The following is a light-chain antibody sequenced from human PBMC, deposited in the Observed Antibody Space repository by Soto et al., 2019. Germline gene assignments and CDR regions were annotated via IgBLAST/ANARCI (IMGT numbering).Light chain of an antibody. J-gene: IGKJ1*01. Sequence: DIVLTQSPATLSLSPGDRATLSCRASQSVGTSLAWYKQQPGQAPRLLIHDAAYRASGIPERFGGSGSGTVFSPSISSLEPDYVAEYYCQHRSSSPRTFGRGTKVEV. CDR3: QHRSSSPRT. CDR1: QSVGTS. CDR2: DAA. V-gene: IGKV3-11*01.